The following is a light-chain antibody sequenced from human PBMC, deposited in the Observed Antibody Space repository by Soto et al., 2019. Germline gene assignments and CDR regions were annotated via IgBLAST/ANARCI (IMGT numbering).Light chain of an antibody. CDR2: SVS. CDR1: SSDVGGYNY. V-gene: IGLV2-14*03. CDR3: SSYTSSSTLRV. Sequence: QSVLTQPASVSGSPGQSITVSCTGTSSDVGGYNYVSWYQQHPGKAPKLIIYSVSSRPSGVSNRFSGSKSGNTASLTISGLQAEDEADYYCSSYTSSSTLRVFGGGTKVTVL. J-gene: IGLJ2*01.